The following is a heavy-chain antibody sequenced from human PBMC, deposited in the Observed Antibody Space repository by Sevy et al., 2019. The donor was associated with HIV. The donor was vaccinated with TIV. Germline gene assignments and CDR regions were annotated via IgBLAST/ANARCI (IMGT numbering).Heavy chain of an antibody. D-gene: IGHD2-15*01. V-gene: IGHV1-18*01. Sequence: ASVKVSCKTSGYTFTSYRITWVRQAPGKGLEWLGWSSPHNGDTNYAQRVQGRVTMITYTSTTTAYLELRSLTSDDTAEYYCARSYCSGGRCYSLAYWGQGTLVTVSS. CDR3: ARSYCSGGRCYSLAY. J-gene: IGHJ4*02. CDR2: SSPHNGDT. CDR1: GYTFTSYR.